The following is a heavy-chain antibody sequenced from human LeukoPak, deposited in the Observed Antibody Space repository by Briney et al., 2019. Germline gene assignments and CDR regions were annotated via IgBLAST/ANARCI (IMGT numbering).Heavy chain of an antibody. CDR3: ARGTLQYPYYFDY. J-gene: IGHJ4*02. D-gene: IGHD4-11*01. CDR2: IYYSGST. V-gene: IGHV4-31*03. Sequence: RTSETLSLTCTVSGGSISSGGYYWSWIRQHPGKGLEWIGYIYYSGSTYYNPSLKSRVTISVDTSKNQFSLKLSSVTAADTAVYYCARGTLQYPYYFDYWGQGTLVTVSS. CDR1: GGSISSGGYY.